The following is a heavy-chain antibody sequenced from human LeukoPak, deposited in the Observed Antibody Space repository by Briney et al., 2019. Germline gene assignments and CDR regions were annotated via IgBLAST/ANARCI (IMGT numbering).Heavy chain of an antibody. D-gene: IGHD6-13*01. V-gene: IGHV3-33*01. CDR1: GFTFSSYG. J-gene: IGHJ6*02. CDR3: ARDRAYSSSSAYYYYGMDV. CDR2: IWYDGSNK. Sequence: GRSLRLSCAASGFTFSSYGMHWVRQAPGKGLEWVAVIWYDGSNKYYADSVKGRFTISRDNSKNTLYLQMNSLRAEDTAVYYCARDRAYSSSSAYYYYGMDVWGQGTTVTVSS.